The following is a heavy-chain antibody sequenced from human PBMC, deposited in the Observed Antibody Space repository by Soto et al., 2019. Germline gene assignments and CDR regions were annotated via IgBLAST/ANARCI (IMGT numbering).Heavy chain of an antibody. CDR2: IIPILGIA. V-gene: IGHV1-69*02. CDR3: ARDDGLAYCGGDCYS. D-gene: IGHD2-21*02. Sequence: QVELVQSGAEVKKPGSSVKVSCKASGVTFSSYTISWVRQAPGQGLEWMGRIIPILGIANYAQKFQGRVTITADKSTSTAYMELSSLRSVDTAVYYCARDDGLAYCGGDCYSWGQGTLVTVSS. J-gene: IGHJ4*02. CDR1: GVTFSSYT.